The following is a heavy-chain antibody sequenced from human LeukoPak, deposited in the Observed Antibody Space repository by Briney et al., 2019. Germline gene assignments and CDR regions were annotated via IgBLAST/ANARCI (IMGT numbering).Heavy chain of an antibody. V-gene: IGHV4-39*01. CDR3: ARAFNPNYYDSSGYFNWFAP. Sequence: SETLSLTCTVSGGSISSSSYYWGWIRQPPGKGLEWIGSIYYSGSTYYTPYLKSRVTISVDTSKNQFPLKLSSVTAADTAVYYCARAFNPNYYDSSGYFNWFAPWGQGTLVTVSS. CDR1: GGSISSSSYY. CDR2: IYYSGST. D-gene: IGHD3-22*01. J-gene: IGHJ5*02.